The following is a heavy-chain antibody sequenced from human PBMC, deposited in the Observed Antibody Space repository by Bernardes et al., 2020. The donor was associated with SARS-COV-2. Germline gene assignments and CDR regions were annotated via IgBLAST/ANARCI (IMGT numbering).Heavy chain of an antibody. D-gene: IGHD3-16*02. J-gene: IGHJ4*02. CDR3: ARGPPGDDYIWGSYRYGDY. V-gene: IGHV4-59*01. CDR1: GGSISSYY. Sequence: ETLSLTCTVSGGSISSYYWSWIRQPPGKGLEWIGYIYYSGSTNYNPSLKSRVTISVDTSKNQFSLKLSSVTAADTAVYYCARGPPGDDYIWGSYRYGDYWGQGTLVTVSS. CDR2: IYYSGST.